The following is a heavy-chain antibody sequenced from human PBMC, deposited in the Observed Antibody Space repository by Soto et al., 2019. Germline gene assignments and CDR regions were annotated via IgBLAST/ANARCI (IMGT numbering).Heavy chain of an antibody. V-gene: IGHV3-73*01. CDR2: IRSKANSYAT. J-gene: IGHJ5*02. CDR3: TRPSYDILTGYSAP. D-gene: IGHD3-9*01. Sequence: GGSLRLSCAASGFTFSGSAMHWVSQASGNGLEWVGRIRSKANSYATAYAASVKGRFTISRDDSKNTAYLQMNSLKTEDTAVYYCTRPSYDILTGYSAPWGQGTLVTVSS. CDR1: GFTFSGSA.